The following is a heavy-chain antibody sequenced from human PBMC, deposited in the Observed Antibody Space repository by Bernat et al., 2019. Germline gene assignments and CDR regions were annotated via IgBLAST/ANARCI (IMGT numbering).Heavy chain of an antibody. CDR2: IWYDGSNN. D-gene: IGHD1-7*01. V-gene: IGHV3-33*01. J-gene: IGHJ3*02. Sequence: QVQLVESGGGVVQPGRSLRLSCAASGFTFSSYGTHWVRQAPGKGLEWVGVIWYDGSNNYYADSVKGRFTISRDNSKNTLFLQMNSLRAEDTAVYYCAGGSLELPLDEPGDAFDIWGQGTMVTVSS. CDR3: AGGSLELPLDEPGDAFDI. CDR1: GFTFSSYG.